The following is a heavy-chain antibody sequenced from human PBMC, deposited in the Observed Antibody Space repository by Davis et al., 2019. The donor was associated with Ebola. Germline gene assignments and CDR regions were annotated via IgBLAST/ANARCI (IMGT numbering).Heavy chain of an antibody. CDR2: IPHVGSEK. CDR1: GFTFSSYW. V-gene: IGHV3-7*01. J-gene: IGHJ5*02. CDR3: ARNREVRGVRDWFDP. D-gene: IGHD3-10*01. Sequence: GESLKISCAASGFTFSSYWMSWVRQAPGKGLEWVATIPHVGSEKYYVDSVYGRFTSSRDNAKNSVYLQMNSLRAEDTAVYYCARNREVRGVRDWFDPWGQGTLVTVSS.